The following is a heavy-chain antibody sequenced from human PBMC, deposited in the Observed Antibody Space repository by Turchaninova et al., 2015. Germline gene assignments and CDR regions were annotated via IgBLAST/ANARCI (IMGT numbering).Heavy chain of an antibody. CDR3: ARDRGTTVTPGDALDI. D-gene: IGHD4-17*01. J-gene: IGHJ3*02. CDR2: ISSSSSYT. V-gene: IGHV3-11*06. CDR1: GFSFSYYS. Sequence: QVQLVESGGGLVKPGGSLRLSWAASGFSFSYYSMSWNRQDPGKWLDWVSYISSSSSYTNYADSVKGRFTISRDNAKNSLYLQMNSLRAEDTAVYYCARDRGTTVTPGDALDIWGQGTMVTVSS.